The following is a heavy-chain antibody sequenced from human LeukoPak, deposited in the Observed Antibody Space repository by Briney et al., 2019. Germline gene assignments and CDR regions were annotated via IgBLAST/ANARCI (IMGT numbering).Heavy chain of an antibody. CDR2: ISYDGSNK. CDR3: AKDQGIY. V-gene: IGHV3-30*18. CDR1: GFTFSSYG. J-gene: IGHJ4*02. Sequence: GGSLRLSCAASGFTFSSYGMLWVRQAPGKGLEWVAVISYDGSNKYYADSVKGRFTISRDNSKNALYLQMNSLRAEDTAVYYCAKDQGIYWGQGTLVTVSS.